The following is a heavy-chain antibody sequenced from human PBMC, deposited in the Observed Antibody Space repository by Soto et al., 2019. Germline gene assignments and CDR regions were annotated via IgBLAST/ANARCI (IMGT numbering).Heavy chain of an antibody. V-gene: IGHV1-69*06. D-gene: IGHD1-26*01. CDR2: LIPVFGSP. J-gene: IGHJ5*02. CDR1: GDTFSSHT. Sequence: VQLVQSGAEVKKPGSSVRVSCETSGDTFSSHTINWLRQAPGQGLEWMGGLIPVFGSPNYAEKFQGRVTISADTSTNKAYMELRSLTSDDTAVYFCARDISGTNNWFDPWGQGTLVTVSS. CDR3: ARDISGTNNWFDP.